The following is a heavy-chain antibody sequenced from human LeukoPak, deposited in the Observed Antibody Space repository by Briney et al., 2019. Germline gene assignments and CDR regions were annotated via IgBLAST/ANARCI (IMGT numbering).Heavy chain of an antibody. D-gene: IGHD1-14*01. CDR2: IKQDGTEK. Sequence: GGSLRLSCAASRFTFSNYYMNWVRQAPGKGLEWVANIKQDGTEKYYMDSAKGRFTISRDNAKNSLYLQMNSWRAEDTALNYCARGVLWEPPDYWGQGTLVTVSS. CDR1: RFTFSNYY. J-gene: IGHJ4*02. V-gene: IGHV3-7*01. CDR3: ARGVLWEPPDY.